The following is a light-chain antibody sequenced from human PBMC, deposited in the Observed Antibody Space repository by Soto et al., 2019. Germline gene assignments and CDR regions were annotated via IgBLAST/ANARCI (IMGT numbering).Light chain of an antibody. V-gene: IGLV2-14*01. J-gene: IGLJ1*01. CDR3: GSYTGNIYV. CDR2: EVS. CDR1: ICYFWGYKF. Sequence: VLTQPASVPASPGQSITSYCTGTICYFWGYKFVSWYQQHPVKVPRLMIYEVSNRPSGVSSRFSGSKSGNTASLTISGLQAEDEADYCCGSYTGNIYVFGTGTKVTGL.